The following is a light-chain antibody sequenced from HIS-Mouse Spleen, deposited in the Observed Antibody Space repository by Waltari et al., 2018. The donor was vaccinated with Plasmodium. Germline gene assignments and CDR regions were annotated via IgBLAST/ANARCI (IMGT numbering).Light chain of an antibody. J-gene: IGLJ3*02. V-gene: IGLV3-10*01. CDR2: EDS. Sequence: SYELTQPPSVSVSPGQTARITCSGDALPKKYAYWYQQKSGQAPLLVIYEDSKRPSGIPERCSGSSSVTMATLTISGAQVEDEADYYCYSTDSSGNHRVFGGGTKLTVL. CDR1: ALPKKY. CDR3: YSTDSSGNHRV.